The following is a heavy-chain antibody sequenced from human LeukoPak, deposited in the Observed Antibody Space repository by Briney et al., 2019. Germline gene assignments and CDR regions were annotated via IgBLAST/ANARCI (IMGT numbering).Heavy chain of an antibody. J-gene: IGHJ4*02. CDR3: ASYLLLFDY. V-gene: IGHV3-7*01. Sequence: GGSLRLSCAASGFMFSGYCMTWVRQAPGKGLEWVANIKEDGSEKYYVDSVKGRFTISRDNAKNSLYLQMNSLRAEDTAVYYCASYLLLFDYWGQGTLVTVSS. CDR1: GFMFSGYC. D-gene: IGHD2-21*02. CDR2: IKEDGSEK.